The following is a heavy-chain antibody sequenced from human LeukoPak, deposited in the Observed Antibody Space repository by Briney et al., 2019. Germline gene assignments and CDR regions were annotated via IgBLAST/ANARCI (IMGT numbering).Heavy chain of an antibody. CDR1: GFTFNSYS. CDR3: ARESLLDC. V-gene: IGHV3-21*01. Sequence: KPGGSLRLSCAASGFTFNSYSMNWVRQAPGKGLEWVSSISSGSSYIYYADSVKGRFTISRDNAKNSLYLQMNSLRAEDTAVYYCARESLLDCWGQGTLVTVSS. J-gene: IGHJ4*02. CDR2: ISSGSSYI.